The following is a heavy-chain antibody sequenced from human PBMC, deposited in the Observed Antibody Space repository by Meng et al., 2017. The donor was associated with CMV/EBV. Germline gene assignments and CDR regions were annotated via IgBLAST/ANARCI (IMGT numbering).Heavy chain of an antibody. D-gene: IGHD4-17*01. CDR3: ARFIADYGHYYFDY. Sequence: SETLSLTCTVSGGSISSSSYYWGWFRQSPGKGLEWIGNIYYSGSTYYNPSLQSRATLSVDTSKNEFTLNLNSVTAADTAVFYCARFIADYGHYYFDYWGQGTLVTVSS. J-gene: IGHJ4*02. CDR1: GGSISSSSYY. CDR2: IYYSGST. V-gene: IGHV4-39*06.